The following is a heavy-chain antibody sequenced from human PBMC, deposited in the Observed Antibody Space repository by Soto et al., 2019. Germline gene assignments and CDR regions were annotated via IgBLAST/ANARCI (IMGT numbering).Heavy chain of an antibody. J-gene: IGHJ1*01. CDR2: IGTAGDT. V-gene: IGHV3-13*04. D-gene: IGHD3-22*01. CDR1: GFTFSSYD. Sequence: GGSLRLSCAASGFTFSSYDMHWVRQATGKGLEWVSAIGTAGDTYYPGSVKGRFTISRENAKNSLYLQMNSLRAGDTAVYYCARGAYYYDSSGYYSVYFQHWGQGTLVTVSS. CDR3: ARGAYYYDSSGYYSVYFQH.